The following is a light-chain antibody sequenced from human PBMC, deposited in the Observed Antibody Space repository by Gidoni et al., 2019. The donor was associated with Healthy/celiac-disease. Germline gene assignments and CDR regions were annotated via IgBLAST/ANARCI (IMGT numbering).Light chain of an antibody. J-gene: IGLJ2*01. Sequence: SYELTQTHSVSVSPGQTARITCSGDALPKQYAYWYQQKPGQAPVLVIYKDSERPSGIPERFSGSSSGTTVTLTISGVQAEDEADYSCQSADSSGTYVVFGGGTKLTVL. CDR3: QSADSSGTYVV. CDR2: KDS. CDR1: ALPKQY. V-gene: IGLV3-25*03.